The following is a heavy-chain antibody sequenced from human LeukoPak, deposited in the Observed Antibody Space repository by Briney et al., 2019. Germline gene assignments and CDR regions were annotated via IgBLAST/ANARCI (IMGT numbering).Heavy chain of an antibody. CDR2: IYYSGST. CDR1: GGSISGYY. V-gene: IGHV4-4*07. J-gene: IGHJ4*02. CDR3: ARRAGYGGTFSEFDY. Sequence: SETLSLTCTVSGGSISGYYWNWIRQPAGKGLEWIGRIYYSGSTDYNSSLRSRLTMSVDTSKSQFSLKLTSVTAADTAVYYCARRAGYGGTFSEFDYWGQRTLVTVSS. D-gene: IGHD4-23*01.